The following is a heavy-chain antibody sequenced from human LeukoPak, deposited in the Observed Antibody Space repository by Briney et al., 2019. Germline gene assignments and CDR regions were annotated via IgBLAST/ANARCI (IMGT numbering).Heavy chain of an antibody. CDR2: IASKTDGGAT. V-gene: IGHV3-15*07. Sequence: GGSLRLSCSASGLTVTKAWMTGFGQPPGEGRNWVGRIASKTDGGATDYAAPVKGRFTISRDDSKNTLNLQMNSLKTEDTAVYYCTTGIRGDWGQGTLVAVSS. J-gene: IGHJ4*02. CDR1: GLTVTKAW. D-gene: IGHD3-10*01. CDR3: TTGIRGD.